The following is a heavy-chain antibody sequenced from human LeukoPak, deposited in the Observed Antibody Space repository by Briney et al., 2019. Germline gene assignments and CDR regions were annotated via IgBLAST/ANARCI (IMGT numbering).Heavy chain of an antibody. J-gene: IGHJ4*02. Sequence: GGTLRLSCVASGFTFSSYGMSWVRQAPGKGLEWVSTIGGSGASTYYADSVKGRFTISRDNSKNTLYLQMNSLRAEDTAVYYCAKDQMKTGVVVITSPDYWGQGTLVTVSS. CDR1: GFTFSSYG. V-gene: IGHV3-23*01. CDR3: AKDQMKTGVVVITSPDY. D-gene: IGHD3-22*01. CDR2: IGGSGAST.